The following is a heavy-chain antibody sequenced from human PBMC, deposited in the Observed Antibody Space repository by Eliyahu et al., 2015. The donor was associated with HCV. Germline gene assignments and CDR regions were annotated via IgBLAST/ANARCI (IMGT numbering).Heavy chain of an antibody. D-gene: IGHD3-10*01. CDR1: GFSVNTGGRS. J-gene: IGHJ4*02. V-gene: IGHV2-5*02. CDR3: ALSGDPYFDY. Sequence: QITLKESGPTLVKPTQTLTLTCXFSGFSVNTGGRSVGXXRQPPGKAXEWLALVYYDDTKXYSPSLKSRLTITRDTSKNQVVLRMTNMAPVDTATYYCALSGDPYFDYWGQGSLVTVSS. CDR2: VYYDDTK.